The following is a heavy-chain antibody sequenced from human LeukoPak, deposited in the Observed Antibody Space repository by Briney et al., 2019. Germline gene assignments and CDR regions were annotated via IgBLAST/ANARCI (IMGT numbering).Heavy chain of an antibody. J-gene: IGHJ5*02. V-gene: IGHV4-34*01. D-gene: IGHD6-6*01. Sequence: PSETLSLTCAVYGGSFSGYYWSWIRQPPGKGLEWIGEINHSGSTNYNPSLKSRVTISVDTSKNQFSLKLSSVTAADTAVYYCAILAARSWFDPWGQGTLVTVSS. CDR2: INHSGST. CDR1: GGSFSGYY. CDR3: AILAARSWFDP.